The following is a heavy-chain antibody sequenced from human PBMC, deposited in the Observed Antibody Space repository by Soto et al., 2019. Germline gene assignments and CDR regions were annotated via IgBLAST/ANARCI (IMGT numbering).Heavy chain of an antibody. V-gene: IGHV1-8*01. CDR3: ARGRCSGGSCYVGMDV. Sequence: ASVKVSCKASGYTFTSYDINWVRQATGQGLEWMGWMNPNSGNTGYAQKFQGRVTMTRNTSISTAYMELSSLRPEDTAVYYCARGRCSGGSCYVGMDVWGQGTTVTVSS. D-gene: IGHD2-15*01. CDR2: MNPNSGNT. J-gene: IGHJ6*02. CDR1: GYTFTSYD.